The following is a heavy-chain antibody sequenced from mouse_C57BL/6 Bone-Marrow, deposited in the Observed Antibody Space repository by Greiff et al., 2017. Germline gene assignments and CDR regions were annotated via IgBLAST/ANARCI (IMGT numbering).Heavy chain of an antibody. CDR2: IDPEDGET. J-gene: IGHJ4*01. D-gene: IGHD2-4*01. V-gene: IGHV14-2*01. CDR1: GFNIKDYY. CDR3: ARRGYDYGPYAMDY. Sequence: VQLKESGAELVKPGASVQLSCTASGFNIKDYYMHWVKQRTEQGLEWIGRIDPEDGETKYAPKFPGQATITADTSSNTAYLQLSSRTSEDTAVYYCARRGYDYGPYAMDYWGQGTSVTVAS.